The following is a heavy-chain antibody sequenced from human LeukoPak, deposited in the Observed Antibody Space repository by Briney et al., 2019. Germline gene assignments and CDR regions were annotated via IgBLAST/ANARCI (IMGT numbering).Heavy chain of an antibody. CDR1: GGSISSGDYY. CDR2: IYYSGST. V-gene: IGHV4-30-4*01. D-gene: IGHD2-2*01. J-gene: IGHJ4*02. CDR3: ARVDQLLLAFDY. Sequence: KPSETLSLTCTVSGGSISSGDYYWSWIRQPPGKGLEWIGYIYYSGSTYYNPSLKSRVTISVDTSKNQFSLKLSSVTAADTAVYYCARVDQLLLAFDYWGQGTLVTVSS.